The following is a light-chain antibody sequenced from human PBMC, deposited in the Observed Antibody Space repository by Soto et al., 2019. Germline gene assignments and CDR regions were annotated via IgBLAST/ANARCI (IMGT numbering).Light chain of an antibody. CDR1: SSDVGSYNL. CDR2: ECS. Sequence: QSALTQPASVSGAPGQSSTSSCTGTSSDVGSYNLVSWYQQHPGKAPKRMMYECSKRPSGVSNRCSGSKSGNTASLTISGLQAEDEADYYCCSYAGSSTVVFGGGTKLTVL. V-gene: IGLV2-23*01. CDR3: CSYAGSSTVV. J-gene: IGLJ2*01.